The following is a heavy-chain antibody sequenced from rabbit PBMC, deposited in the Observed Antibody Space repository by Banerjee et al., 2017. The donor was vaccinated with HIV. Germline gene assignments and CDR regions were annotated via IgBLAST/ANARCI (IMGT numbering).Heavy chain of an antibody. V-gene: IGHV1S45*01. Sequence: QEQLEESGGDLVKPEGSLTLTCTASGFSFSSSYWICWVRQAPGKGLEWIACIYTGSSGSTYYASWAKGRFTISKTSSTTVTLQITSLTAADTATYFCAVGYAGWGDVGLNLWGPGTLVTVS. CDR2: IYTGSSGST. J-gene: IGHJ4*01. CDR1: GFSFSSSYW. CDR3: AVGYAGWGDVGLNL. D-gene: IGHD4-2*01.